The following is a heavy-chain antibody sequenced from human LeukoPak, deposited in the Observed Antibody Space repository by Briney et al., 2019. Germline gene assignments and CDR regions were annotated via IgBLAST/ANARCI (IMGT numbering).Heavy chain of an antibody. D-gene: IGHD3-22*01. CDR1: EYIFTGYY. CDR3: ARGGLYERCGSSPPNIFDY. CDR2: INPNNGAT. J-gene: IGHJ4*02. V-gene: IGHV1-2*06. Sequence: ASVKVSCKASEYIFTGYYMHWVRQAPGLGLEWMGRINPNNGATNYAQKFQGRVTITGDTSINTAYMELSSLRSDGTAVYYGARGGLYERCGSSPPNIFDYLGQGTLVTVSS.